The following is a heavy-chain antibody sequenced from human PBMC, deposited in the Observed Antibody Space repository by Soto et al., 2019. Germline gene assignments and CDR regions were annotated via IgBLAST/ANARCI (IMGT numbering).Heavy chain of an antibody. CDR1: GFTFSHYW. J-gene: IGHJ4*02. D-gene: IGHD2-2*01. Sequence: GGSLRLSCAASGFTFSHYWMAWVRQTPGQGPEWVANMNRDGSEKYYLDSAKGRFTISRDNAENSLYLQMNNLRAEDTAVYYCATYCSISSCYQFDYWGQGTLVTVS. V-gene: IGHV3-7*05. CDR2: MNRDGSEK. CDR3: ATYCSISSCYQFDY.